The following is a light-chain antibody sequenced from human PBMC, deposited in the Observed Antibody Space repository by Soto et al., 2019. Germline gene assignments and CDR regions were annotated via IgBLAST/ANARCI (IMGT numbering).Light chain of an antibody. V-gene: IGKV2-28*01. Sequence: DIVMTQSPLSLPVTPGEPASISCRSSQSLQHSNGYNYLDWYLQKPGQSPQLLIYLGSNRASGVPDRFRGSGSGTDFTLKISRVEAEDVGVYYCMQPLQSWTFGQGTKVDIK. CDR1: QSLQHSNGYNY. CDR3: MQPLQSWT. CDR2: LGS. J-gene: IGKJ1*01.